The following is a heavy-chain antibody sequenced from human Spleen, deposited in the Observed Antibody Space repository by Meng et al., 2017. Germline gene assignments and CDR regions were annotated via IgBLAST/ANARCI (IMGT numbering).Heavy chain of an antibody. Sequence: QLPEWGQCSMEHSAPLSLTRAFYGGAFSGYSWGWIRQPPGKGLEWIGEINHSGSTNYNPSLKSRVTISVDTSKNQFSLKLSSVTAADTAVYYCARGLRPGAAADIWGQGTLVTVSS. V-gene: IGHV4-34*01. CDR3: ARGLRPGAAADI. J-gene: IGHJ4*02. CDR1: GGAFSGYS. D-gene: IGHD6-13*01. CDR2: INHSGST.